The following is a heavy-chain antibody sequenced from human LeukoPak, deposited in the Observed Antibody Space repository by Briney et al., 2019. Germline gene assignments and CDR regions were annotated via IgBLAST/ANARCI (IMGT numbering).Heavy chain of an antibody. V-gene: IGHV4-39*07. CDR1: GGSISSSSYY. CDR2: IYYSGST. CDR3: ARGVDTASYYFDY. Sequence: SETLSLTCTVSGGSISSSSYYWGWIRQPPGKGLEWIGSIYYSGSTYYNPSLKSRVTISVETSKNQFSLRLSSVTAADTAVYYCARGVDTASYYFDYWGQGTLVTVSS. J-gene: IGHJ4*02. D-gene: IGHD5-18*01.